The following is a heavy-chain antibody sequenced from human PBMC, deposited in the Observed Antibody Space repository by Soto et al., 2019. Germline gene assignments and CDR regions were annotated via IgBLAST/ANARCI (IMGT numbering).Heavy chain of an antibody. CDR1: GGSFSAYS. D-gene: IGHD6-13*01. Sequence: PSETLSLTCAVYGGSFSAYSWTWIRQSPGKGLEWIGEINQGGGTNYNPSLNNRVTISVDTSKNQFSLRLSSVTAADTAVYYCASISPRARIPPWYSSTPIVGSSHYSYDLDVWGQGTTVTVSS. CDR3: ASISPRARIPPWYSSTPIVGSSHYSYDLDV. CDR2: INQGGGT. J-gene: IGHJ6*02. V-gene: IGHV4-34*01.